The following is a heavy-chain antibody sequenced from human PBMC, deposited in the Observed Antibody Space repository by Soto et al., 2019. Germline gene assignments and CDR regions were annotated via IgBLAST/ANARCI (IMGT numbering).Heavy chain of an antibody. J-gene: IGHJ4*02. V-gene: IGHV5-10-1*01. D-gene: IGHD3-22*01. CDR3: ARQIYDSDTGPNFQYYFDS. CDR2: IDPSDSQT. Sequence: ESLKIFVRGSGYNFAGYWITLVQPKPGDGLGWMGRIDPSDSQTYYSPSFRGHVTISVTKSITTVFLQWRSLRASDTAMYYCARQIYDSDTGPNFQYYFDSWGQGTPVTVSS. CDR1: GYNFAGYW.